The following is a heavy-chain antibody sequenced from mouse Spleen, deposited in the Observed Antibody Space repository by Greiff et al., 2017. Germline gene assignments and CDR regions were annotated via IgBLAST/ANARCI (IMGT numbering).Heavy chain of an antibody. J-gene: IGHJ2*01. CDR1: GYSITSGYY. Sequence: EVKLMESGPGLVKPSQSLSLTCSVTGYSITSGYYWNWIRQFPGNKLEWMGYISYDGSNNYNPSLKNRISITRDTSKNQFFLKLNSVTTEDTATYYCARYEGYWGQGTTLTVSS. V-gene: IGHV3-6*01. CDR2: ISYDGSN. CDR3: ARYEGY. D-gene: IGHD2-3*01.